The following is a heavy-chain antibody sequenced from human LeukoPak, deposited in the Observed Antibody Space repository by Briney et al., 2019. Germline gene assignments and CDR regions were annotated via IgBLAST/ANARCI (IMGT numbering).Heavy chain of an antibody. CDR1: GGTCSSYA. D-gene: IGHD2-15*01. V-gene: IGHV1-69*04. CDR2: IIPILGIA. Sequence: SVKVSCKASGGTCSSYAISWVRQAPGQGLEWMGRIIPILGIANYAQKFQGRVTITADKSTSTAYMELSSLRSEDTAVYYCARDLESVVVVVAATPEAFDIWGQGTMVTVSS. J-gene: IGHJ3*02. CDR3: ARDLESVVVVVAATPEAFDI.